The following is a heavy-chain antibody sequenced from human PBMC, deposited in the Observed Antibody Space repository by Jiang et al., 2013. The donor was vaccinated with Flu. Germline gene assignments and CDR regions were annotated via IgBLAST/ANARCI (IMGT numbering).Heavy chain of an antibody. D-gene: IGHD5-24*01. Sequence: VQLLESGGVVVQPGGSLRLSCAASGFTFDDYTMHWVRQAPGKGLEWVSLISWDGGSTYYADSVKGRFTISRDNSKNSLYLQMNSLRTEDTALYYCAKDSGRRLQLDNFDYWGQGTLVTVSS. V-gene: IGHV3-43*01. CDR3: AKDSGRRLQLDNFDY. CDR1: GFTFDDYT. CDR2: ISWDGGST. J-gene: IGHJ4*02.